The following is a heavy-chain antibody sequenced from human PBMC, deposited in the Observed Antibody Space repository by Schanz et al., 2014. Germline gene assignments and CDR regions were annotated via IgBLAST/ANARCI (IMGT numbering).Heavy chain of an antibody. CDR2: ISYGTSYI. Sequence: EVKMVESGGGLVKPGGSLRLYCAASGFNFSSYSLNWVRQAPGKGLEWVSSISYGTSYIYYAESVKSRFTISRDNANKSLYLLMIELRDENTADYDCDSFARPGCNSPLNAFDMWGQGTMVTVSS. CDR3: DSFARPGCNSPLNAFDM. V-gene: IGHV3-21*01. CDR1: GFNFSSYS. D-gene: IGHD5-18*01. J-gene: IGHJ3*02.